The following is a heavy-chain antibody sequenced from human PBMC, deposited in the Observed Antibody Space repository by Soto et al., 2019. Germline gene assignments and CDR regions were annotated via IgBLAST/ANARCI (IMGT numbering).Heavy chain of an antibody. CDR1: GYTFTSYG. CDR2: ISAYNGNT. CDR3: ARDFGLANQAVDGMDV. Sequence: ASVKVSCKASGYTFTSYGISWVRQAPGQGLEWMGWISAYNGNTNYAQKLQGRVTMTTDTSTSTAYMGLRSLRSDDTAVYYCARDFGLANQAVDGMDVWGQGTTVTVSS. V-gene: IGHV1-18*01. D-gene: IGHD6-19*01. J-gene: IGHJ6*02.